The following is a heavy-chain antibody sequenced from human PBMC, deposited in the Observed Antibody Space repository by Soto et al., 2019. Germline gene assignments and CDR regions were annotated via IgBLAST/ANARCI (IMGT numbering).Heavy chain of an antibody. CDR3: ASAPCSGGSCYSPFDY. CDR1: GGFPSTCSYF. Sequence: SEALSLPRSVSGGFPSTCSYFLGWILPAPRKGLEWIGSIYYSGSTYYNPSLKSRVTISVDTSKNQFSLKLSSVTAADTAVYYCASAPCSGGSCYSPFDYWGQGTLVTVSS. J-gene: IGHJ4*02. CDR2: IYYSGST. D-gene: IGHD2-15*01. V-gene: IGHV4-39*01.